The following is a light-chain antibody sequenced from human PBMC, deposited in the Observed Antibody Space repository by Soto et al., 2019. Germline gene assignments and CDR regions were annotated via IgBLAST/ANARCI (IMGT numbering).Light chain of an antibody. J-gene: IGKJ2*01. CDR1: QSLLHSDGNTY. V-gene: IGKV2-24*01. CDR3: MQATQFPPYT. Sequence: DIVLTQTPLSSPVTLGQPASISCKSSQSLLHSDGNTYLSWLQQRPGQAPRLLIYRVSSRFSGVPDRFSGSGAGTDFTLKISRVEAEDVGVYYCMQATQFPPYTFGQGTKLEIK. CDR2: RVS.